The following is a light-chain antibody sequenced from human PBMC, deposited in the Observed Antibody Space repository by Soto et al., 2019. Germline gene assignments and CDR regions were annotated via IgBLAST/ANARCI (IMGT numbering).Light chain of an antibody. CDR2: RAS. CDR1: QGISTY. CDR3: QHSYTSPWT. V-gene: IGKV1-39*01. Sequence: DIQMTQSPSSLSSSVGDRVTISCRASQGISTYLNWYQQKPGTAPRLLIYRASSVKSGVPPRFSGSGSGRDFTLTISSLRPEDIATYCCQHSYTSPWTFGQGTKVEVK. J-gene: IGKJ1*01.